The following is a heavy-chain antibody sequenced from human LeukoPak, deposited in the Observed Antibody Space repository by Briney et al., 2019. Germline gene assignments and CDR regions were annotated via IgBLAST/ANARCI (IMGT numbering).Heavy chain of an antibody. D-gene: IGHD2/OR15-2a*01. V-gene: IGHV4-59*12. Sequence: SETLSLTCTVSDGSISSYYWSWIRQPPGKGLEWIGYIYYSGSTNYNPSLKSRVTISVDTSKNQFSLKLSSVTAADTAVYYCAREQIGQLINWFDPWGQGTLVTVSS. CDR1: DGSISSYY. CDR2: IYYSGST. J-gene: IGHJ5*02. CDR3: AREQIGQLINWFDP.